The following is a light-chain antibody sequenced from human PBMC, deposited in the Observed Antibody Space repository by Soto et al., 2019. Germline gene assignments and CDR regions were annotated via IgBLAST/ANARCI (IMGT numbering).Light chain of an antibody. Sequence: SYELTQPPSVSVSLGQMARITCSGEALPKKYAYWYQQKPGQFPVLVIYKDTERPSGIPERFSGSSSGTIVTLTISGVQAEDEADYYCLSADSSATYYVVFGGGTKLTVL. CDR2: KDT. V-gene: IGLV3-16*01. J-gene: IGLJ2*01. CDR3: LSADSSATYYVV. CDR1: ALPKKY.